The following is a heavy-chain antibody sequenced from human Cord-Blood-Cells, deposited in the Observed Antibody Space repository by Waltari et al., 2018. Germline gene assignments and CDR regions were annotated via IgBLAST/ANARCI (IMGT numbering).Heavy chain of an antibody. J-gene: IGHJ4*02. CDR2: IYYSGST. CDR3: ARRRSYFDY. CDR1: GGPLRGYY. V-gene: IGHV4-59*08. Sequence: QVQLQESVPGLVKPSETLSLTCTDSGGPLRGYYWSWIRQPPGKGLEWIGYIYYSGSTNYNPSLKSRVTISVDTSKNQFSLKLSSVTAADTAVYYCARRRSYFDYWGQGTLVTVSS.